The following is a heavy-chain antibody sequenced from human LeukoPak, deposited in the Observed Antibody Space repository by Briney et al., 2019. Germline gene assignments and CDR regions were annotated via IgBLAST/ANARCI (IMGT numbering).Heavy chain of an antibody. CDR3: ARAGGYCSSTSCYRAWFDP. V-gene: IGHV1-69*13. CDR1: GGTFSSYA. CDR2: IIPIFGTA. Sequence: ASVKVSRKASGGTFSSYAISWVRQAPGQGLEWMGGIIPIFGTANYAQKFQGRVTITADESTSTAYMELSSLRSEDTAVYYCARAGGYCSSTSCYRAWFDPWGQGTLVTVSS. D-gene: IGHD2-2*02. J-gene: IGHJ5*02.